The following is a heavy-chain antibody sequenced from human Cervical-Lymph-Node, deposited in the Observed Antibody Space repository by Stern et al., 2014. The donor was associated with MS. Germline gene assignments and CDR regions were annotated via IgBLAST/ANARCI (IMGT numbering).Heavy chain of an antibody. CDR1: EYTFTSYY. CDR2: IIPSGADT. CDR3: AREVAGHRLGMMDV. Sequence: VQLVESGAEVKKPGASVKVSCKASEYTFTSYYIHWVRQAPGQGLEWMGIIIPSGADTSYAQKFQGRVSMTRDTSTSTVYMELRSLRSEDTAVYYCAREVAGHRLGMMDVWGQGTTVTVSS. J-gene: IGHJ6*02. V-gene: IGHV1-46*01. D-gene: IGHD6-19*01.